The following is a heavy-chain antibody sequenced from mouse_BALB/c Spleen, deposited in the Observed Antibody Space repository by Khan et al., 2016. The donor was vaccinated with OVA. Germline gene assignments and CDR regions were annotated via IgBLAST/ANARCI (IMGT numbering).Heavy chain of an antibody. CDR2: ISSGGST. V-gene: IGHV5-6-5*01. CDR1: GFTFSSYA. D-gene: IGHD2-3*01. J-gene: IGHJ4*01. CDR3: ARGYDGYYYAMDY. Sequence: EVQLQESGGGLVKLGGSLKLSCAASGFTFSSYAMSWVRQTPEKRLEWVASISSGGSTYYPDSVKGRFTISRDNARNILYLQMSSLRSEDTAMYYCARGYDGYYYAMDYWGQGTSVTVSS.